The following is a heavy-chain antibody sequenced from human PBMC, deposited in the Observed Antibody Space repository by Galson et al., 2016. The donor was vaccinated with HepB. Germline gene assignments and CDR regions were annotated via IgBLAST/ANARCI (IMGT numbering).Heavy chain of an antibody. CDR3: AKRSRDGYNSPLEY. Sequence: SLRLSCAVSGFAFSNYAMNWVRQAPGKGLEWVSGISANGDRLSYGDSGRGRFTISRDNFKNTLYLQMDSLGADDTAGYYCAKRSRDGYNSPLEYWGQGTLVTVSS. CDR2: ISANGDRL. CDR1: GFAFSNYA. V-gene: IGHV3-23*01. J-gene: IGHJ4*02. D-gene: IGHD5-24*01.